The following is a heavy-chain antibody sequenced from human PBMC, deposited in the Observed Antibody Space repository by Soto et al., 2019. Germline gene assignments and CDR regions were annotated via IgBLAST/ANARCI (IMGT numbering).Heavy chain of an antibody. CDR3: ARGLHLGELSSRYNWFDP. V-gene: IGHV4-34*01. J-gene: IGHJ5*02. Sequence: SETLSLTCAVYGGSFSGYYWSWIRQPPGKGLEWIGEINHSGSTNYNPSLKSRVTISVDTSKNQFSLKLSSVTAADTAVYYCARGLHLGELSSRYNWFDPWGQGTLVTVSS. D-gene: IGHD3-16*02. CDR1: GGSFSGYY. CDR2: INHSGST.